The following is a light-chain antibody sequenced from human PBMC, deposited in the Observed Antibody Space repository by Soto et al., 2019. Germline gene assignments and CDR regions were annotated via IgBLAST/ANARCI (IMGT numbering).Light chain of an antibody. CDR2: EVN. V-gene: IGLV2-8*01. Sequence: QSALTQPPSASGSPGQSVTISCTGTSSDIGGYNYVSWYQQHPGKAPKLLIYEVNKRPSGVPDRFSGSKPGNTASLTVSGLQTEDEADYYCSSYAGSNKRYVFGTGTKVTVL. CDR1: SSDIGGYNY. J-gene: IGLJ1*01. CDR3: SSYAGSNKRYV.